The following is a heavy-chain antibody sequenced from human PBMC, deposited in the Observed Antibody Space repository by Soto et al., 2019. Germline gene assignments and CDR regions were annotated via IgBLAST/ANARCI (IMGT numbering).Heavy chain of an antibody. J-gene: IGHJ6*02. CDR2: TYHSGST. CDR3: ARDHYGDYGYGMDV. D-gene: IGHD4-17*01. V-gene: IGHV4-30-2*01. CDR1: GGSISSGGYS. Sequence: QLQLQESGSGLVKPSQTLSLTCAVSGGSISSGGYSWSWIRQPPGKGLEWIGYTYHSGSTYYNPSLKSRVTISVDRSKNQFSLKLSAVTASDTAVDYGARDHYGDYGYGMDVWGQGTTVTVSS.